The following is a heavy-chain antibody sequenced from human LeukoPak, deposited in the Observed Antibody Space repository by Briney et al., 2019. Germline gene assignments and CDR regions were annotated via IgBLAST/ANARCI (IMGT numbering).Heavy chain of an antibody. CDR3: AAGGQLRYFDWLLPEPYYFDY. CDR1: GGTFSSYA. J-gene: IGHJ4*02. CDR2: IIPIFGIA. Sequence: ASVKVSCKASGGTFSSYAISRVRQAPGQGLEWMGRIIPIFGIANYAQKFQGRVTITADKSTSTAYMELSSLRSEDTAVYYCAAGGQLRYFDWLLPEPYYFDYWGQGTLVTVSS. V-gene: IGHV1-69*04. D-gene: IGHD3-9*01.